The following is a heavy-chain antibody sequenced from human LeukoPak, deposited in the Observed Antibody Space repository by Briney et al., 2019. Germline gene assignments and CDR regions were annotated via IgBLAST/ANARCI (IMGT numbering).Heavy chain of an antibody. Sequence: ASVKVSCKASGYTFTGYYIHWVRQAPGQGLEWMGRINPNSGGTNYAQKFQGRVTMTRDTSISTAYMELSRLRPDDTAVYYCAREAVASYFDYWGQGTLVTVSS. J-gene: IGHJ4*02. CDR1: GYTFTGYY. V-gene: IGHV1-2*06. D-gene: IGHD6-19*01. CDR3: AREAVASYFDY. CDR2: INPNSGGT.